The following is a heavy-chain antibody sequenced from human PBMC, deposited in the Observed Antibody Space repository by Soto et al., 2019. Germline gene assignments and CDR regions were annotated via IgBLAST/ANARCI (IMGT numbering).Heavy chain of an antibody. CDR2: IYYSGST. CDR1: GGSISSSSYY. D-gene: IGHD1-26*01. V-gene: IGHV4-39*01. J-gene: IGHJ4*02. CDR3: ANSKTEAGIVGATNY. Sequence: SETLSLTCTVSGGSISSSSYYWGWIRQPPGKGLEWIGSIYYSGSTYYNPSLKSRVTISVDTSKNQFSLKLSSVTAADTAVYYCANSKTEAGIVGATNYWGQGTLVTVSS.